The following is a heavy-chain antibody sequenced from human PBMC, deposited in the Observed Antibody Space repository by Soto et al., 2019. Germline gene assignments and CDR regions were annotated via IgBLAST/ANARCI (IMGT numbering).Heavy chain of an antibody. CDR3: ARASIPSGLFRSFDY. J-gene: IGHJ4*02. Sequence: XESLHVSEDYCGRTFTGYLIALVLQMPGKGLEWMGIVYVDDSDTKYSPSFEGQVTISADKALNSAYLQWTSLRASDTAMYYCARASIPSGLFRSFDYCGQRTQVTVSS. CDR2: VYVDDSDT. D-gene: IGHD3-3*02. V-gene: IGHV5-51*01. CDR1: GRTFTGYL.